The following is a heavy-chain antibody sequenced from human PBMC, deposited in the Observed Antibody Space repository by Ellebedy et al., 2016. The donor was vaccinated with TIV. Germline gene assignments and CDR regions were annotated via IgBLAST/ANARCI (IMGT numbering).Heavy chain of an antibody. CDR1: GFTFSSYW. J-gene: IGHJ4*02. CDR2: IKQDGSEK. V-gene: IGHV3-7*01. D-gene: IGHD1-26*01. CDR3: AKGVGAMPIDY. Sequence: PGGSLRLSCAASGFTFSSYWMSWVRQAPGKGLEWVANIKQDGSEKYYVDSVKGRFTISRDNAKNSLYLQMNSLRAEDTAVYYCAKGVGAMPIDYWGQGTLVTVSS.